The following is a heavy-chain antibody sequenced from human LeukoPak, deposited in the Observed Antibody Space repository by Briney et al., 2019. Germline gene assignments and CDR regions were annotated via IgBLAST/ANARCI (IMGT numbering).Heavy chain of an antibody. Sequence: GASVKVSCKASGYTFTSYGINWVRQAPGQGLEWMGWISAYNGNTNYAQKLQGRVTMTRDTSTSTVYMELRGLRSDDTALYYCARGGDMRVVGAFDIWGQGTMVTVSS. CDR2: ISAYNGNT. CDR3: ARGGDMRVVGAFDI. J-gene: IGHJ3*02. CDR1: GYTFTSYG. D-gene: IGHD3-22*01. V-gene: IGHV1-18*01.